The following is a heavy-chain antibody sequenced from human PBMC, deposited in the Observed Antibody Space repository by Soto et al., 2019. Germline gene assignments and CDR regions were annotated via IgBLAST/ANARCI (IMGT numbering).Heavy chain of an antibody. CDR1: GVTFGSYA. D-gene: IGHD3-3*01. Sequence: GGLLRLSWTASGVTFGSYAMHWVRQAPGKGLEWVAVISYDGSNKYYADSVKGRFTISRDNSKNTLYLQMNSLRAEDTAVYYCARDRAYYDFWSGPRYYYGMDVWGQGTTVTVSS. CDR2: ISYDGSNK. V-gene: IGHV3-30-3*01. J-gene: IGHJ6*02. CDR3: ARDRAYYDFWSGPRYYYGMDV.